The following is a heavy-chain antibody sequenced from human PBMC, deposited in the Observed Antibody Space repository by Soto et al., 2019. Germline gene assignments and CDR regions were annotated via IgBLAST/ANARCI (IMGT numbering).Heavy chain of an antibody. J-gene: IGHJ1*01. CDR1: GFTFSSYA. D-gene: IGHD1-26*01. CDR2: MTGSGGST. CDR3: AMVSDTTPPSYIYTLSQH. V-gene: IGHV3-23*01. Sequence: PGGSLRLSCAASGFTFSSYAMSWVRQTPGKGLEWVSAMTGSGGSTFHADSVKGRFTISRDNSKNTLYLQMNTLGAEDTAVYYCAMVSDTTPPSYIYTLSQH.